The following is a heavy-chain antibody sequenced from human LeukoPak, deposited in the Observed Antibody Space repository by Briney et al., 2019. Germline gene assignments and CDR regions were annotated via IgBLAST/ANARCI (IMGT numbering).Heavy chain of an antibody. V-gene: IGHV1-69*13. D-gene: IGHD1-26*01. Sequence: ASVKVSCKAPGGTFSSYSITWVRQAPGQGLEWMGGVAPLLETTNYAPKFRGRMTITADESTSTAYMKLASLRSDDTAVYYCARDRIVGALGWLDLWGQGTLVTVSS. J-gene: IGHJ5*02. CDR1: GGTFSSYS. CDR2: VAPLLETT. CDR3: ARDRIVGALGWLDL.